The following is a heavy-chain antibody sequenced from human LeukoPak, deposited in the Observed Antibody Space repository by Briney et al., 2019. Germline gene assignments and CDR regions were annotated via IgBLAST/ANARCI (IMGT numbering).Heavy chain of an antibody. CDR3: ARTYYDSSGHRNFDY. V-gene: IGHV3-74*01. D-gene: IGHD3-22*01. Sequence: AGGSLRLSCAASGFSISNFWMHGVRQAPGKGLVWVSRINSDGSSTTYADSVKGRFTISRDNAKNTLYLQANSLRAEDTAVYYCARTYYDSSGHRNFDYWGQGTLVTVSS. CDR2: INSDGSST. J-gene: IGHJ4*02. CDR1: GFSISNFW.